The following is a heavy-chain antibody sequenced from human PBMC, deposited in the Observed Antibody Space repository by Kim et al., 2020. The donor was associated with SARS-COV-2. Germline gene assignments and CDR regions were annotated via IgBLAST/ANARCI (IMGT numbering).Heavy chain of an antibody. CDR1: GGSISSGGYY. V-gene: IGHV4-31*03. Sequence: SETLSLTCTVSGGSISSGGYYWNWIRQHPGKGLEWIGYIYYSGSTYYNPSLKSRVTISVDTSKNQFSLKLSSMTAADTAVYYCARGQRRDGYNPGGDFDYWGQGTLVTVSS. CDR2: IYYSGST. D-gene: IGHD5-12*01. J-gene: IGHJ4*02. CDR3: ARGQRRDGYNPGGDFDY.